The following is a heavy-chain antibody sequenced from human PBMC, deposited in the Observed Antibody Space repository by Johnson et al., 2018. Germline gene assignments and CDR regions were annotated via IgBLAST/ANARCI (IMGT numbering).Heavy chain of an antibody. J-gene: IGHJ6*02. CDR2: IIPMFGIS. D-gene: IGHD3/OR15-3a*01. V-gene: IGHV1-69*12. Sequence: QVQLVQSGAEVKKPGSSVKVSCKASGGTFSSHAIGWVRQAPGQGLEWMGGIIPMFGISNYAQKFQGRVTISANESTTTAKMELRSLRVEDTAVYYCARGLRPLCFVSVDYFVMDVWGQGTAVTVSS. CDR3: ARGLRPLCFVSVDYFVMDV. CDR1: GGTFSSHA.